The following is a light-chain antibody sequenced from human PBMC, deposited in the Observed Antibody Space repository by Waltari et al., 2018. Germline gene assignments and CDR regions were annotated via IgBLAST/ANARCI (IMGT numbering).Light chain of an antibody. V-gene: IGLV1-40*01. CDR2: GNK. Sequence: QSVLTQPPSLSGAPGQRVTISCTGSRSNIGAGYDVHWYQQLPGTAPKLLLYGNKSRPSGVPDRFSGARSGTSASLAITGLQAEDEADYYCQSHDSSLSGSVFGGGTKLTVL. J-gene: IGLJ2*01. CDR1: RSNIGAGYD. CDR3: QSHDSSLSGSV.